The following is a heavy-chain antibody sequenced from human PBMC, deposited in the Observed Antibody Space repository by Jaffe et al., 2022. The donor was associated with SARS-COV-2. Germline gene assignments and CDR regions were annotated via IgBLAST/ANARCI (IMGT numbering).Heavy chain of an antibody. CDR2: INWDTGKI. CDR1: GFTFGAYA. CDR3: VKDKGPDSRHYWGWFDS. V-gene: IGHV3-9*01. Sequence: EVQLVESGGGLVQPGRSLRLSCAASGFTFGAYAMHWVRQPPGEGLEWVSGINWDTGKIDYADSVKGRFTISGDNAKNSLYLEVNSLRPEDTALYYCVKDKGPDSRHYWGWFDSWGQGTLVTVSS. J-gene: IGHJ5*01. D-gene: IGHD3-22*01.